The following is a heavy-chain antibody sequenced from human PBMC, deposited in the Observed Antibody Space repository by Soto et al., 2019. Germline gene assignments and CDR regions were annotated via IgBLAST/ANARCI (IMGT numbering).Heavy chain of an antibody. CDR1: GFTFSSYA. Sequence: EVQLLESGGGLVQPGGSLRLSCAASGFTFSSYAMSWVRQAPGKGLEWVSAISGSGGSTYYADSVKGRFTISRDNAKNTLYRQRNSLRAEDTAVYYCAKLSGSYPYGVDYWGQGTLVTVSS. CDR3: AKLSGSYPYGVDY. V-gene: IGHV3-23*01. D-gene: IGHD1-26*01. CDR2: ISGSGGST. J-gene: IGHJ4*02.